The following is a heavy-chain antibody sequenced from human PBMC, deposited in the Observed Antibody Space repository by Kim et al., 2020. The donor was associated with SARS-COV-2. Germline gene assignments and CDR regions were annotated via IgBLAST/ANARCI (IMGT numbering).Heavy chain of an antibody. CDR3: AKAPMVRGVTYFDY. CDR2: ISWNSGSI. V-gene: IGHV3-9*01. J-gene: IGHJ4*02. Sequence: GGSLRLSCAASGFTFDDYAMHWVRQAPGKGLEWVSGISWNSGSIGYADSVKGRFTISRDKAENSLYLQMNSLRAEDTALYYCAKAPMVRGVTYFDYWGQGTLVTVSS. CDR1: GFTFDDYA. D-gene: IGHD3-10*01.